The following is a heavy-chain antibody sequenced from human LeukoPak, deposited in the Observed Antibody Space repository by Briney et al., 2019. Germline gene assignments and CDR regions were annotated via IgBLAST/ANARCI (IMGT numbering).Heavy chain of an antibody. CDR2: IYYSGST. CDR1: GGSISSSSYY. V-gene: IGHV4-39*02. CDR3: AREIIVATISRWFDP. J-gene: IGHJ5*02. D-gene: IGHD5-12*01. Sequence: SETLSLTCTVSGGSISSSSYYCGWIRQPPGKGLEWIGSIYYSGSTYYNPSLKSRFTISVDTSKNQFSLKLSSVTAADTAVYYCAREIIVATISRWFDPWGQGTLVTVSS.